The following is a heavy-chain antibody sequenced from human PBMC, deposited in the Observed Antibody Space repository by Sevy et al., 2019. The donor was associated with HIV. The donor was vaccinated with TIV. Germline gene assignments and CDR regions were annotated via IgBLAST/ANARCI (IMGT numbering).Heavy chain of an antibody. J-gene: IGHJ6*02. CDR1: GFTFSGSA. V-gene: IGHV3-73*01. Sequence: GESLRLSCAASGFTFSGSAMHWVRQASGKGLEWVGRIRSKANSYATAYAASVKGRFTISRDDSKNTAYLQMNSLKTEDTAVYYCTRHEEWFGELAYYYYGMDVWGQGTTVTVSS. CDR3: TRHEEWFGELAYYYYGMDV. CDR2: IRSKANSYAT. D-gene: IGHD3-10*01.